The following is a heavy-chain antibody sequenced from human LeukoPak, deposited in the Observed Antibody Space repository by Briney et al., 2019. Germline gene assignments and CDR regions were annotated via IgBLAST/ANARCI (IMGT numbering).Heavy chain of an antibody. D-gene: IGHD3-3*01. V-gene: IGHV4-59*01. Sequence: SETLSLTCTVSGGSISSYYWSWVRQPPGKGLEWIGYIYYSGSTNYNPSLKSRVTISVDTSKNQFSLKLSSVTAADTAVYYCAREGGYDFWSGYYTKNYYYYYMDVWGKGTTVTVSS. CDR3: AREGGYDFWSGYYTKNYYYYYMDV. J-gene: IGHJ6*03. CDR2: IYYSGST. CDR1: GGSISSYY.